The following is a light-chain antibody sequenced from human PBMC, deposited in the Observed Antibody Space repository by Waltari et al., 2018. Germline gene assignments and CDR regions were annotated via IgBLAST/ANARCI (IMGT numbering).Light chain of an antibody. J-gene: IGKJ2*03. CDR2: GAS. CDR3: HQYNNGAPYS. V-gene: IGKV3-15*01. CDR1: QNVDSN. Sequence: VIMHSPATLSVSPGDSVTLSCRACQNVDSNVAWYQQKPGQAPRLLIYGASSTATCSPARFSGSGAATEFTLTISSLQSEDFAVYFCHQYNNGAPYSFGQGTKLEIK.